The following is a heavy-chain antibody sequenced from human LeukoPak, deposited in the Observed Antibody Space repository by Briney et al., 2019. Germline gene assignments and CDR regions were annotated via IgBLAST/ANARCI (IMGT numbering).Heavy chain of an antibody. CDR3: AGRPYNWNYVDF. Sequence: PSETLSLTCTVSGGSISSYYWSWIRQPPGKGLEWIGYIYHSVSTNYNPYLKSRVTISVDTSKNQYSLKLSSVTAADRAVYYGAGRPYNWNYVDFWGQGTLVTVSS. CDR1: GGSISSYY. D-gene: IGHD1-20*01. J-gene: IGHJ4*02. CDR2: IYHSVST. V-gene: IGHV4-59*08.